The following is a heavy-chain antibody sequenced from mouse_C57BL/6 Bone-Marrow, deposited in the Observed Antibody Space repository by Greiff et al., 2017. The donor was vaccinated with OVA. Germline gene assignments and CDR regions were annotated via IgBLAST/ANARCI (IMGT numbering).Heavy chain of an antibody. J-gene: IGHJ1*03. CDR1: GFTFSDYY. D-gene: IGHD1-1*01. V-gene: IGHV5-16*01. CDR3: ARDPHYYGSSWYFDV. Sequence: EVKLVESEGGLVQPGSSMKLSCTASGFTFSDYYMAWVRQVPEKGLEWVANINYDGSSTYYLDSLKSRFIISRDNAKNILYLQMSSLKSEDTATDYCARDPHYYGSSWYFDVWGTGTTVTVSS. CDR2: INYDGSST.